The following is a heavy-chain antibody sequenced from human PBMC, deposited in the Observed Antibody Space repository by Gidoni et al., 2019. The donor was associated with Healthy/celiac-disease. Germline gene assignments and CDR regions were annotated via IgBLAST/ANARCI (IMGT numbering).Heavy chain of an antibody. CDR2: ISGSGGST. Sequence: EVQLLESGGGLVQPGGSLRLSCAASGFTFSRYAMSWVRQAPGKGLEWVSAISGSGGSTYYADSVKGRFTISRDNSKNTLYLQMNSLRAEDTAVYYCAKPDIVATTRSYFDYWGQGTLVTVSS. D-gene: IGHD5-12*01. CDR3: AKPDIVATTRSYFDY. CDR1: GFTFSRYA. J-gene: IGHJ4*02. V-gene: IGHV3-23*01.